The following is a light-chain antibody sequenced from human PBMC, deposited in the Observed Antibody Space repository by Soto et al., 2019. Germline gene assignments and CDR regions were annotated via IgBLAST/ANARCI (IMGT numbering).Light chain of an antibody. CDR1: SSNIGAGYD. J-gene: IGLJ2*01. Sequence: QSVLTQPPSVSGAPGQRVTISCTGSSSNIGAGYDVHWYQQLPGTAPKLLIYGNSNRPSGVPDRFSGSKSGTSASLAITGLQAEDEADYYCQSYDSSLSGWGLFGGGTQLTVL. CDR2: GNS. V-gene: IGLV1-40*01. CDR3: QSYDSSLSGWGL.